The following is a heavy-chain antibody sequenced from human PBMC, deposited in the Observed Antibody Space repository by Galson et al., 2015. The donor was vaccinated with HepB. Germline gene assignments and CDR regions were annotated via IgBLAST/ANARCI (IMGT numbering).Heavy chain of an antibody. D-gene: IGHD7-27*01. J-gene: IGHJ6*02. Sequence: SLRLSCAASGFTFSSYAMHWVRQDPGKGLEWVAVISYDGSNRYYADSVKGRFTISRDNSKNTLYLQMNSLRAEDTAVYYCARELFPGEDYYGMDVWGQGTTVTVSS. CDR2: ISYDGSNR. CDR3: ARELFPGEDYYGMDV. V-gene: IGHV3-30-3*01. CDR1: GFTFSSYA.